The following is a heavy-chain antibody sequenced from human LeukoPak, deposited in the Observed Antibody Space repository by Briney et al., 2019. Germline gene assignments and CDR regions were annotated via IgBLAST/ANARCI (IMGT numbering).Heavy chain of an antibody. V-gene: IGHV3-23*01. CDR2: ITGTTALT. CDR1: GFTFSNYA. Sequence: PGGSLRLSCAASGFTFSNYAMTWVRQAPGQGLEWVSTITGTTALTYYADSVKGRFTISVDNSKNTLYLQMNSLRAEDTAMYYCAKGKHLRFVVTMGASDSWAKGTMVSVSS. J-gene: IGHJ3*02. CDR3: AKGKHLRFVVTMGASDS. D-gene: IGHD1-14*01.